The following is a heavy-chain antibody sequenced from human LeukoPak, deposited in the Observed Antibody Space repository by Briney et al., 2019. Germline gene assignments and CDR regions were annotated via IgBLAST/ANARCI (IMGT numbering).Heavy chain of an antibody. D-gene: IGHD6-19*01. J-gene: IGHJ6*02. Sequence: SETLSLTCAVYGGSFSGYYWSWIRQPPGKGLEWIGEVNHSGSTNYNPSLKSRVTISVDTSKNQFSLKLSSVTAADTAVYYCARGPTRTRIAVAGRGGMDVWGQGTTVTVSS. CDR3: ARGPTRTRIAVAGRGGMDV. CDR2: VNHSGST. CDR1: GGSFSGYY. V-gene: IGHV4-34*01.